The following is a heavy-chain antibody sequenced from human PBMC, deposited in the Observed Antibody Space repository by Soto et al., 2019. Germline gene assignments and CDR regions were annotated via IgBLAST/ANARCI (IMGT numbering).Heavy chain of an antibody. CDR1: GFTFSSYA. Sequence: GSLRLSCAASGFTFSSYAMHWVRQAPGKGLEWVAVISYDGSNKYYADSVKGRFTISRDNSKNTLYLQMNSLRAEDTAVYYCARMDYLDYSASGYWGQGPLVTVSS. CDR3: ARMDYLDYSASGY. D-gene: IGHD4-4*01. CDR2: ISYDGSNK. J-gene: IGHJ4*02. V-gene: IGHV3-30-3*01.